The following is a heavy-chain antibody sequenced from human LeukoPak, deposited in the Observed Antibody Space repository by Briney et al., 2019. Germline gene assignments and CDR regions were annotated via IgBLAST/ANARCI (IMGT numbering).Heavy chain of an antibody. J-gene: IGHJ4*02. D-gene: IGHD2-15*01. CDR1: GGSISSGGYY. V-gene: IGHV4-31*03. CDR3: ARVSCSGGSCLDY. CDR2: IYYSGST. Sequence: SETLSLTCTVSGGSISSGGYYWSWIRQHPGKGLEWIGYIYYSGSTYYNPSRKSRITISVDTSMNQFSLKLSSVTAADTAVYYCARVSCSGGSCLDYWGQGTLVTVSS.